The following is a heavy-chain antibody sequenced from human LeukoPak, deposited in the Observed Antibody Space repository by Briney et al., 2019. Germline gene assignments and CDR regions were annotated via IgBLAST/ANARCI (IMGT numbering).Heavy chain of an antibody. Sequence: GASVKVSCKASGYTFTSYGISWVRQAPGQGLEWMGWISAYNGNTNYAQKLQGRVTMTTDTSTSTAYMELRSLRSDDTAVHYCARQPDALVYLGWFDPWGQGTLVTVSS. CDR1: GYTFTSYG. J-gene: IGHJ5*02. CDR2: ISAYNGNT. D-gene: IGHD2-8*01. V-gene: IGHV1-18*01. CDR3: ARQPDALVYLGWFDP.